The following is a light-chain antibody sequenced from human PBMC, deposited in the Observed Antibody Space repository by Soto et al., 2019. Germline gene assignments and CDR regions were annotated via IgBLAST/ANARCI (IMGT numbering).Light chain of an antibody. J-gene: IGKJ1*01. V-gene: IGKV4-1*01. CDR2: WAS. CDR1: QSVLYSSNNKNY. CDR3: QQYYSTPWT. Sequence: DIVMTQSPDSLAVSLGERATINFKSSQSVLYSSNNKNYLAWYQQKPGQTPKLLIYWASTRESGVPERFSGSGSGTDFTLAISSLQAEDVAVYYCQQYYSTPWTFGQGTKVEIK.